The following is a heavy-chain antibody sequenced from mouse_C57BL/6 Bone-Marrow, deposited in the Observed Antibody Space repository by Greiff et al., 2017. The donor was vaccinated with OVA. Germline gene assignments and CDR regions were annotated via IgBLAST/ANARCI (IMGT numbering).Heavy chain of an antibody. V-gene: IGHV1-54*01. J-gene: IGHJ4*01. D-gene: IGHD1-1*01. CDR1: GYAFTNYL. Sequence: QVQLQQSGAELVRPGTSVKVSCKASGYAFTNYLIEWVKQRPGQGLEWIGVFNPGSGGTNYNEKFKGKATLTADKSSSTAYMQLSSLTSEDSAVYFCAGLRNYAMDYWGQGTSVTVSS. CDR3: AGLRNYAMDY. CDR2: FNPGSGGT.